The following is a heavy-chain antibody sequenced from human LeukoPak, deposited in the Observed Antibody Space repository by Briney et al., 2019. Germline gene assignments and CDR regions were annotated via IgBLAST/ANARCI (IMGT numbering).Heavy chain of an antibody. J-gene: IGHJ5*02. CDR3: GRDLNIAAAGTAGFDP. Sequence: SETLSLTCTVSGGSISSSSYYWSWIRQPPGKGLEWIGYIYYSGSTNYNPSLKSRVTISVDTSKNQFSLKLSSVTAADTAVYYCGRDLNIAAAGTAGFDPWGQGTLVTVSS. CDR2: IYYSGST. V-gene: IGHV4-61*01. D-gene: IGHD6-13*01. CDR1: GGSISSSSYY.